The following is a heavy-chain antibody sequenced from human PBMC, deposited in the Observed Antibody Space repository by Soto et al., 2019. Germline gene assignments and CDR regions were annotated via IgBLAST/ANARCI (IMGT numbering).Heavy chain of an antibody. CDR3: ARHPPSYDSGYDRGNFDY. CDR1: GGSFSGYY. D-gene: IGHD5-12*01. Sequence: SETLSLTCAVYGGSFSGYYWSWIRQPPGKGLEWIGEINHSGSTNYNPSLKSRVTISVDTSKNQFSLQWSSLKASDTAMYYCARHPPSYDSGYDRGNFDYWGQGTLVTVSS. V-gene: IGHV4-34*01. J-gene: IGHJ4*02. CDR2: INHSGST.